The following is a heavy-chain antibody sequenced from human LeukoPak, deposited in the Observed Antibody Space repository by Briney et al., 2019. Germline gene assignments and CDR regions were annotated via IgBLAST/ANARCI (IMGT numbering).Heavy chain of an antibody. Sequence: GGSLRLSCAASGFTFSSYAMSWVRQAPGKGLEWVSAISGSGGSTYYADSMKGRFTISRDNSKNTLYLQMNSLRAEDTAVYYCAKDKSTSKTDIVVVPAASDYWGQGTLVTVSS. CDR2: ISGSGGST. D-gene: IGHD2-2*01. CDR3: AKDKSTSKTDIVVVPAASDY. V-gene: IGHV3-23*01. J-gene: IGHJ4*02. CDR1: GFTFSSYA.